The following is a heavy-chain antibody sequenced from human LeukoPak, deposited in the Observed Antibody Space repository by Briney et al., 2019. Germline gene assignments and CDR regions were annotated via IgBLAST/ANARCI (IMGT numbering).Heavy chain of an antibody. CDR1: GFTFISYA. Sequence: PGGSLRLSCAASGFTFISYAMGWVRQAPGKGLEWVSAISGSGGSTYYADSVKGRFTISRDNSKHTLYLQMNSLRAEDTAVYYCASYSSSWYMFFDYWGQGTLVTVSS. J-gene: IGHJ4*02. D-gene: IGHD6-13*01. CDR3: ASYSSSWYMFFDY. CDR2: ISGSGGST. V-gene: IGHV3-23*01.